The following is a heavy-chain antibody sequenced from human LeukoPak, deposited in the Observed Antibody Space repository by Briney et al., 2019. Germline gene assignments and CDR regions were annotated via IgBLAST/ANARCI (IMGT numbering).Heavy chain of an antibody. CDR1: GGTFSSYA. CDR3: ARDDYVRSDAFDI. V-gene: IGHV1-69*04. CDR2: IIPILGIA. J-gene: IGHJ3*02. D-gene: IGHD3-16*01. Sequence: GASVKVSCKASGGTFSSYAISWVRQAPGQGLEWMGRIIPILGIANYAQKFQGRVTITADKSTSTAYMELRSLRSDDTAVYYCARDDYVRSDAFDIWGQGTMVAVSS.